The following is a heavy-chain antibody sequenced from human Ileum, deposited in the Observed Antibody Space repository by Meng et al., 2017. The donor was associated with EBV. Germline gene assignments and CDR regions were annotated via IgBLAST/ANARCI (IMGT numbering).Heavy chain of an antibody. Sequence: QLVGAGGGLIKHGESLRLSYAASGFTFTTAHMTWVRQAPGKGLEWVGRIKRTTDGGTTDYAAPVKGRFTISRDDSKNTLYLQMNSLKTEDTAVYYCTDVGGDMIWGQGTLVTVSS. V-gene: IGHV3-15*01. D-gene: IGHD3-16*01. CDR1: GFTFTTAH. CDR3: TDVGGDMI. CDR2: IKRTTDGGTT. J-gene: IGHJ4*02.